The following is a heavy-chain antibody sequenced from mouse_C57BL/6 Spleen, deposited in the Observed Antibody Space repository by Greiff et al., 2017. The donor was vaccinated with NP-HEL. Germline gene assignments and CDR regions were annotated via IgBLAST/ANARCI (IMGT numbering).Heavy chain of an antibody. D-gene: IGHD1-1*01. CDR3: TVYYYGSAY. J-gene: IGHJ3*01. Sequence: EVQLQESGGGLVQPGGSMKLSCVASGFTFSNYWMNWVRQSPEKGLEWVAQIRLKSDNYATHYAESVKGRFTISRDDSKSSVYLQMNNLRAEDTGIYYCTVYYYGSAYWGQGTLVTVSA. CDR1: GFTFSNYW. V-gene: IGHV6-3*01. CDR2: IRLKSDNYAT.